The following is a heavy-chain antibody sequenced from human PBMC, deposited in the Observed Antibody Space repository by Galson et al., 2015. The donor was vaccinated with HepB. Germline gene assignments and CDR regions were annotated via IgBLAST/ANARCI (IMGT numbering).Heavy chain of an antibody. J-gene: IGHJ5*02. V-gene: IGHV1-69*04. Sequence: SVKVSCKASGGTFSSYAISWVRQAPGQGLEWMGRIIPILGIANYAQKFQGRVTITADKSTSTAYMELSSLRSEDTAVYYCARDGGKQLVLHANWFDPWGQGTLVTVSS. CDR2: IIPILGIA. D-gene: IGHD6-13*01. CDR1: GGTFSSYA. CDR3: ARDGGKQLVLHANWFDP.